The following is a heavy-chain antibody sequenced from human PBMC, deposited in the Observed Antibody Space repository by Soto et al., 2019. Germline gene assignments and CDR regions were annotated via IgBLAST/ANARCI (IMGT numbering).Heavy chain of an antibody. D-gene: IGHD3-3*01. CDR2: ISSDGRAQ. CDR3: ARDIWSGDYKCFDT. CDR1: TVTINVHG. J-gene: IGHJ5*02. V-gene: IGHV3-30*03. Sequence: ERTLRLSCTSSTVTINVHGIQGVRQAPGKGLEWVAFISSDGRAQYYSDAVKGRFTISRDYAEMRVDRQMISLRNARTPVYYCARDIWSGDYKCFDTWVPGSLVGVSS.